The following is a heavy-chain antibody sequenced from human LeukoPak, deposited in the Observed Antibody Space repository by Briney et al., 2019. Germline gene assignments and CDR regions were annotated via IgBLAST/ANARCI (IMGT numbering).Heavy chain of an antibody. CDR3: AKRPSRTVVVPAASHFDY. CDR2: ISPSGGIT. CDR1: GFTFSSHG. J-gene: IGHJ4*02. V-gene: IGHV3-23*01. Sequence: PGGSLRLSCAASGFTFSSHGMNWVRQAPGKGLEWVSGISPSGGITYYTDSVKGRFTISRDNSKNTQSLQMNSLRAEDTAVYYCAKRPSRTVVVPAASHFDYWGQGTLVTVSS. D-gene: IGHD2-2*01.